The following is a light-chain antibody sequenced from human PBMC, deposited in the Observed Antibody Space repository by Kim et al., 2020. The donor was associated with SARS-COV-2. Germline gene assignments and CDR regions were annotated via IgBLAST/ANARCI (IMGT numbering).Light chain of an antibody. V-gene: IGLV2-14*03. CDR3: SSYTTYNEVI. J-gene: IGLJ2*01. CDR2: DVS. Sequence: QSALTQPASVSGSPGQSITISCTGTTSDIGAYKFVSWYQQYSGKAPRLMIFDVSSRPSGVPYRFSGSKSGNTASLTISGLQTEDEADYYCSSYTTYNEVIFGGGTKVTVL. CDR1: TSDIGAYKF.